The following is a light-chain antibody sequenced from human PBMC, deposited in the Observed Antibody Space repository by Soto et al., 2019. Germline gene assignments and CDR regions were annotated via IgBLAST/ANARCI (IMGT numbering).Light chain of an antibody. CDR2: WAS. CDR3: QQYYSTPWE. V-gene: IGKV4-1*01. Sequence: DIVMTQSPDSLAVSLGERATINCKSSQSVLYSSNNKNYLAWYQQKPGQPPKLLIYWASTRESGVPDRFSGSGSGTDFTLTISSRQAEDVAVYYCQQYYSTPWEFGQGTKVEIK. CDR1: QSVLYSSNNKNY. J-gene: IGKJ1*01.